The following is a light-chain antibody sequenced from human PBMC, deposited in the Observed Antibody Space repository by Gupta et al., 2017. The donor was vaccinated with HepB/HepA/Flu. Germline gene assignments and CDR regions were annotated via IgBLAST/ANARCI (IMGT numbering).Light chain of an antibody. CDR2: GAS. V-gene: IGKV3-20*01. Sequence: EIVLTQSPGTLSLSPGERATLSCRASQSVSSSYLAWYQQKPGQAPRPVIYGASSRATGIPDRFSGSGSGTDXTLTISXLEPEDFAVYYCQQYGSSPPLTFGXGTKVEIK. CDR3: QQYGSSPPLT. CDR1: QSVSSSY. J-gene: IGKJ4*01.